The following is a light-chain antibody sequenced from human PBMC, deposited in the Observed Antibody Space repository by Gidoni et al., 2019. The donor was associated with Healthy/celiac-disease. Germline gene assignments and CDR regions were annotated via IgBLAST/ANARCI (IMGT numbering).Light chain of an antibody. J-gene: IGKJ1*01. CDR2: KAS. Sequence: DIQMTQSPSTLSASVGDRVTITGRASQSISSGLAWYQQKPGKAPKLLIYKASSLESGVPSRFSGSGSGTEFTLTISSLQPDDFATYYCQQYNSYLRTFGQGTKVEIK. CDR3: QQYNSYLRT. V-gene: IGKV1-5*03. CDR1: QSISSG.